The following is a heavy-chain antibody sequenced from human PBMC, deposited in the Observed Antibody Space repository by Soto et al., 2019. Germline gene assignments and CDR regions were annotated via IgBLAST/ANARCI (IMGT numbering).Heavy chain of an antibody. CDR1: GGSISSSSYY. D-gene: IGHD3-22*01. CDR2: IYYSGST. Sequence: SQTLSLTCTVPGGSISSSSYYWSWNRQPPGKGLEWIGCIYYSGSTNYNPSLKSRVTISVDTSKNQFSLKLSSVTAADTAVYYCASSKYYYDSSAYYYHWGQGTLVTVPP. V-gene: IGHV4-61*01. J-gene: IGHJ5*02. CDR3: ASSKYYYDSSAYYYH.